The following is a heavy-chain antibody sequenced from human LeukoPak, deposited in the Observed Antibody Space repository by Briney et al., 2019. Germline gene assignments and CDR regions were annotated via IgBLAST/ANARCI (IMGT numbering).Heavy chain of an antibody. D-gene: IGHD6-6*01. CDR3: ARGTGIAARQLFDY. Sequence: PSETLSLTCTVSGGSISSYYWSWIRQPAGKGLEWIGRIYTSGSTNYNPSLKSRVTMSVDTSKNQFSLKLSSVTAADTAVYYCARGTGIAARQLFDYWGQGTLVTVSS. V-gene: IGHV4-4*07. CDR1: GGSISSYY. CDR2: IYTSGST. J-gene: IGHJ4*02.